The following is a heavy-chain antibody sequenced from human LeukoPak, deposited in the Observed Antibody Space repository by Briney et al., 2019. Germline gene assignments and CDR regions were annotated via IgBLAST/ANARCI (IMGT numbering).Heavy chain of an antibody. V-gene: IGHV3-30-3*01. Sequence: GGSLRLSYAASGFTFSSYAMHWVRQAPGKGLEWVAVISYDGGNKYYADSVKGRFTISRDNSKNTLYLQMNSLRAEDTAVYYCARDVTPVAGYFDYWGQGTLVTVSS. J-gene: IGHJ4*02. CDR3: ARDVTPVAGYFDY. CDR1: GFTFSSYA. CDR2: ISYDGGNK. D-gene: IGHD6-19*01.